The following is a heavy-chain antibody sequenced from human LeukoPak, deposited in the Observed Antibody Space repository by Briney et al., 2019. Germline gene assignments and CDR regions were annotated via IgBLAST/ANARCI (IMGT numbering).Heavy chain of an antibody. Sequence: GASVKVSCKASGYTFTSYDINWVRQATGQGLEWMGWMNPNSGNTGYAQKFQGRVTITRNTSISTAYMELSSLRSEDTAVYYCARDRYCSSTSCYPRWLDPWGQGTLVTVSS. V-gene: IGHV1-8*03. D-gene: IGHD2-2*01. CDR1: GYTFTSYD. CDR3: ARDRYCSSTSCYPRWLDP. J-gene: IGHJ5*02. CDR2: MNPNSGNT.